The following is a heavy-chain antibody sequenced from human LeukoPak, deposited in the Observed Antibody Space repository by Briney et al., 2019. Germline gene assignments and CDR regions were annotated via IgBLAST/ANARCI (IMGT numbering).Heavy chain of an antibody. D-gene: IGHD6-13*01. CDR3: ARSYSSTPEGMDV. V-gene: IGHV5-51*01. Sequence: GESLKISCKGSGSSFISYWIGWVRQMPGKGLEWMGIIYPGDSDTRYSPSFQGQVTISADKSISTAYLQWSSLKASDTAMYYCARSYSSTPEGMDVWGQGTTVTVSS. CDR2: IYPGDSDT. CDR1: GSSFISYW. J-gene: IGHJ6*02.